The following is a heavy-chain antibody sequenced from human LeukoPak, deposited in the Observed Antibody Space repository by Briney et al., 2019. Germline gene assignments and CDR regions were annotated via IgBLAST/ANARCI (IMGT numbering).Heavy chain of an antibody. J-gene: IGHJ4*02. V-gene: IGHV1-2*02. Sequence: ASVKVSCKASGYTFTGYYMHWVRQAPGQGREWMGWINPNSGGTNFAQKFQGRVTMTRDTPISTAYMELSRLRSDDTAVYYCARATRGVEDFDYWGQGTLVTVSS. D-gene: IGHD2-15*01. CDR2: INPNSGGT. CDR3: ARATRGVEDFDY. CDR1: GYTFTGYY.